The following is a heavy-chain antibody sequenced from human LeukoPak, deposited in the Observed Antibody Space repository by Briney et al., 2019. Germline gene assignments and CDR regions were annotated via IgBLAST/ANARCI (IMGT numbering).Heavy chain of an antibody. CDR3: ARVPRIAVAGTGSGPVDY. D-gene: IGHD6-19*01. Sequence: SETLSLTCTVSGGSISSSSYYWGWIRQPPGKGLEWIGSIYYSGSTYYNPSLKSRVTISVDTSKNQFSLKLSSVTAADTAVYYCARVPRIAVAGTGSGPVDYWGQGTLVTVSS. J-gene: IGHJ4*02. V-gene: IGHV4-39*07. CDR2: IYYSGST. CDR1: GGSISSSSYY.